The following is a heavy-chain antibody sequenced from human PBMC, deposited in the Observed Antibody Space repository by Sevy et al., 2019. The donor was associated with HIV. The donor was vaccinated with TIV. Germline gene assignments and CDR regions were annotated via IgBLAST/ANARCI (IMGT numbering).Heavy chain of an antibody. CDR2: ISGSGTRT. J-gene: IGHJ6*03. V-gene: IGHV3-23*01. CDR3: AKGGGGHYDPDEIGYYFYYYNMDV. Sequence: GGSLRLSCAVSGFSFDSYGMTWVRQAPGKGLEWVSGISGSGTRTYYADSVKGRFIISRDNSKNTLYLQMNSLRSEETASYYSAKGGGGHYDPDEIGYYFYYYNMDVWGKGTTVTVSS. CDR1: GFSFDSYG. D-gene: IGHD3-22*01.